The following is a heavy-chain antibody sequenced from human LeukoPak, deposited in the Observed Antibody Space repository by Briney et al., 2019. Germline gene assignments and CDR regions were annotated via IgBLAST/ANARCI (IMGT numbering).Heavy chain of an antibody. J-gene: IGHJ6*02. CDR1: GGSVSSGSYS. Sequence: SETLSLTCTVSGGSVSSGSYSWSWIRQPPGKGLEWIGYIYHSGSTYYNPSLKSRVTISVDRSKNQFSLKLSSVTAADTAVYYCARASNWNYGYYYGMDVWGQGTTVTVSS. V-gene: IGHV4-30-2*01. CDR3: ARASNWNYGYYYGMDV. CDR2: IYHSGST. D-gene: IGHD1-7*01.